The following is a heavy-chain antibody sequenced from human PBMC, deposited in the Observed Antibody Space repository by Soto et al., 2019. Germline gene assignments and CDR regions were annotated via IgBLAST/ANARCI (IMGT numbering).Heavy chain of an antibody. CDR3: SIGSWSAETFDV. CDR1: GGTFSTYT. D-gene: IGHD2-2*01. J-gene: IGHJ3*01. V-gene: IGHV1-69*02. Sequence: QVHLEQSGAEVKKPGSSVKVSCKAAGGTFSTYTLIWVRQAPGQGLEWMGRIIPMLTVTNSAQKFQGRVTLTADKSASTAFMALTSLTSDDTAVYYCSIGSWSAETFDVWGQGKMVTVSS. CDR2: IIPMLTVT.